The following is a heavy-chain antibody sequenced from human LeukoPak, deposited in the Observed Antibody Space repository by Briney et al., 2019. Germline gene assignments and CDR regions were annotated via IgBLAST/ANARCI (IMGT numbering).Heavy chain of an antibody. J-gene: IGHJ3*02. Sequence: PGGSLRLSCAASGFTFSSYWMHWVRQAPGKGLVWVSRINSDGSSTSYADSVKGRFTISRDNAKNSLYLQMNSLRAEDTALYYCAKWDSPSLGPDAFDIWGQGTMVTVSS. CDR3: AKWDSPSLGPDAFDI. D-gene: IGHD1-26*01. CDR2: INSDGSST. CDR1: GFTFSSYW. V-gene: IGHV3-74*01.